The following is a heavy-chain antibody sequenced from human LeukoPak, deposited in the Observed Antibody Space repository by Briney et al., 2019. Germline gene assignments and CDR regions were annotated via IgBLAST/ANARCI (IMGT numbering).Heavy chain of an antibody. Sequence: GASVKVSCKASGYTFTGYYMHWVRQAPGQGLEWMGWINPNSGGTNYAQKFQGRVTMTRDTSISTAYMELSRLRSDDTAVYYCARDLQGTVQLERQPWDYYYYMDVWGKGTTVTVSS. V-gene: IGHV1-2*02. J-gene: IGHJ6*03. CDR1: GYTFTGYY. D-gene: IGHD1-1*01. CDR3: ARDLQGTVQLERQPWDYYYYMDV. CDR2: INPNSGGT.